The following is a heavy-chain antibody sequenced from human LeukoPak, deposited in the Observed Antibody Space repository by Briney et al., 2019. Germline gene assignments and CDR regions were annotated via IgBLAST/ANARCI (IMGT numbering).Heavy chain of an antibody. D-gene: IGHD2-15*01. CDR2: INHSGST. CDR3: ARGGDCSGGSCYSGHFDY. CDR1: GGSFSGYY. V-gene: IGHV4-34*01. Sequence: SETLSLTCAVYGGSFSGYYWSWIRQPPGKELEWIGEINHSGSTNYNPSLKSRVTISVDTSKNQFSLKLSSVAAADTAVYYCARGGDCSGGSCYSGHFDYWGQGTLVTVSS. J-gene: IGHJ4*02.